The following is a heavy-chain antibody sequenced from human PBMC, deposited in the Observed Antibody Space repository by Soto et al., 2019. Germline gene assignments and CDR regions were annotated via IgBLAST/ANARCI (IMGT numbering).Heavy chain of an antibody. D-gene: IGHD1-26*01. V-gene: IGHV4-59*11. CDR3: ARDGREASGMDV. CDR1: GGSISSHY. Sequence: SETLSLTCTVSGGSISSHYWSWVRQAPGKGLEWIGHIYYRGSTTYNSSLRSRSTICVDTSNNQFSLKLNSVTTADTAVYYCARDGREASGMDVWGQGTKVTVSS. CDR2: IYYRGST. J-gene: IGHJ6*02.